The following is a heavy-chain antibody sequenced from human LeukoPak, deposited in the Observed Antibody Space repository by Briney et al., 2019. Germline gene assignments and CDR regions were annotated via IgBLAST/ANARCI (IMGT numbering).Heavy chain of an antibody. V-gene: IGHV4-59*01. D-gene: IGHD1-26*01. CDR1: GGSIGSNY. J-gene: IGHJ4*02. Sequence: SETLSPTCTVSGGSIGSNYWSWIRQPPGERLEWIGHIYYTGSTNYNPSLKSRVTISVDTSENQFSLEMSSVTAADTAVYYCARHTYSGRYDFDYWGQGTLVTVSS. CDR2: IYYTGST. CDR3: ARHTYSGRYDFDY.